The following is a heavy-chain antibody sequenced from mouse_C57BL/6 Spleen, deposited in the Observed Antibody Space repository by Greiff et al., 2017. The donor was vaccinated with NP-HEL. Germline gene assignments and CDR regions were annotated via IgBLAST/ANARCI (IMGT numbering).Heavy chain of an antibody. CDR3: ATSDGLPFAY. J-gene: IGHJ3*01. D-gene: IGHD2-3*01. Sequence: QVHVKQSGAELVRPGASVKLSCKASGYTFTDYYINWVKQRPGQGLEWIARIYPGSGNTYYNEKFKGKATLTAEKSSSTAYMQLSSLTSEDSAVYFCATSDGLPFAYWGQGTLVTVSA. CDR2: IYPGSGNT. CDR1: GYTFTDYY. V-gene: IGHV1-76*01.